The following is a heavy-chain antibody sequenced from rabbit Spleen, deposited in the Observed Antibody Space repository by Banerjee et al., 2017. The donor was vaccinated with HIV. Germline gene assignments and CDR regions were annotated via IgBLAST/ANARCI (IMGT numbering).Heavy chain of an antibody. J-gene: IGHJ4*01. D-gene: IGHD7-1*01. Sequence: QEQLVESGGDLVKPGASLTLTCTASGFSFSSGYDMCWVRQAPGKGLEWIAYINTGDAHSYYASWAKGRFTISKTPSTTVTLQMASLTAADTATYFCAGLNGYIPGFNLWGQGTLVTVS. V-gene: IGHV1S45*01. CDR3: AGLNGYIPGFNL. CDR1: GFSFSSGYD. CDR2: INTGDAHS.